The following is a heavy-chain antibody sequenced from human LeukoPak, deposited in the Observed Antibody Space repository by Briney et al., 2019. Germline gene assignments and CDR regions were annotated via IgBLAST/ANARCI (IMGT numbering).Heavy chain of an antibody. CDR3: AREGYSNLQGIPTPFDY. D-gene: IGHD4-11*01. CDR2: IYYSGST. CDR1: GGSISSYY. Sequence: SETLSLTCTVSGGSISSYYWSWIRQPPGKGLEWIGYIYYSGSTNYNPSLKSRVTISVDTSKNQFSLKLSSVTAADTAVYYCAREGYSNLQGIPTPFDYWGQGTLVTVSS. J-gene: IGHJ4*02. V-gene: IGHV4-59*12.